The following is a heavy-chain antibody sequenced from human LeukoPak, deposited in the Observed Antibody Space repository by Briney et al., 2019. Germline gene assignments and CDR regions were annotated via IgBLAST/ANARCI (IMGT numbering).Heavy chain of an antibody. CDR1: GFTFSSYG. J-gene: IGHJ4*02. D-gene: IGHD3-22*01. Sequence: GRSLRLSCAASGFTFSSYGMRWVRQAPGKGLEWVAVIWYDGSNKYYADSVKGRFTISRDNSKNTLYLQMNSLRAEDTAVYYCARAEYYDSSGSSFDYWGQGTLVTVSS. CDR3: ARAEYYDSSGSSFDY. V-gene: IGHV3-33*01. CDR2: IWYDGSNK.